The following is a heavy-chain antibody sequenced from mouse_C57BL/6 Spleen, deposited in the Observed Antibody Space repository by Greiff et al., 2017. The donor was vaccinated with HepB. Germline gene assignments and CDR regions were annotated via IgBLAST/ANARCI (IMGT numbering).Heavy chain of an antibody. CDR3: PREGIYYDYDVRPAWYLEV. CDR1: GYTFTSYG. D-gene: IGHD2-4*01. J-gene: IGHJ1*03. V-gene: IGHV1-81*01. CDR2: IYPRSGNT. Sequence: QVQLQQSGAELARPGASVKLSCKASGYTFTSYGISWVKQRTGQGLEWIGEIYPRSGNTYYNEKFKGKATLTADKSSSTAYMELRSLTSEDSAVYFGPREGIYYDYDVRPAWYLEVWAQGPRSPSPQ.